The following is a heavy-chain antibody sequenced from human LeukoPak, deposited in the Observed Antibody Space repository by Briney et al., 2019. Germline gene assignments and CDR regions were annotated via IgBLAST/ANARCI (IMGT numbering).Heavy chain of an antibody. V-gene: IGHV3-23*01. D-gene: IGHD3-3*01. CDR1: GFTFSDYA. CDR3: ARDEPSITIFGAVYYYYMDV. CDR2: TTGSSGDT. J-gene: IGHJ6*03. Sequence: GGSLRLSCAASGFTFSDYALSWVRQTPGKGLEWVAATTGSSGDTYHADSVKGRFAISRDNSKNTLYLQMNSLRAEDTAVYYCARDEPSITIFGAVYYYYMDVWGKGTTVTASS.